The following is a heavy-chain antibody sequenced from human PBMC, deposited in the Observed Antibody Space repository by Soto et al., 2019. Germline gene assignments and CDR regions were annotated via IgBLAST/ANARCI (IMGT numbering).Heavy chain of an antibody. CDR2: ISSNGGST. J-gene: IGHJ5*02. Sequence: PGGSLRLSCSASGFTFSSYAMHWVRQAPGKGLEYVSAISSNGGSTYYADSVKGRFTISRDNSKNTLYLQMSSLRAEDTAVYYCAKDGNPIPYLTGYYRLGWFDPWGQGTLVTVSS. CDR3: AKDGNPIPYLTGYYRLGWFDP. D-gene: IGHD3-9*01. V-gene: IGHV3-64D*06. CDR1: GFTFSSYA.